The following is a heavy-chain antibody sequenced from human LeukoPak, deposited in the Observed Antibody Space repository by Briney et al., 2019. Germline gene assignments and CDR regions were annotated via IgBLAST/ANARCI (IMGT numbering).Heavy chain of an antibody. V-gene: IGHV3-23*01. D-gene: IGHD2-2*01. CDR3: ASQDIVVVPDYYYYYMDV. CDR1: GFTFSSYA. Sequence: GGSLRLSCAASGFTFSSYAMSWVRQAPGKGLEWVSAISGSGGSTYYADSVKGRFTISRDNAKNSLYLQMNSLRAEDTAVYYCASQDIVVVPDYYYYYMDVWGKGTTVTVSS. J-gene: IGHJ6*03. CDR2: ISGSGGST.